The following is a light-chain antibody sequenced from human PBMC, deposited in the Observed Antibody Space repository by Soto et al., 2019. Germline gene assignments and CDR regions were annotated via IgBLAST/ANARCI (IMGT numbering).Light chain of an antibody. J-gene: IGKJ1*01. CDR2: GAS. CDR3: QQYGSSPWT. CDR1: QSVGSSY. Sequence: EIVLTQSPGTLSLSPGERATLSCRASQSVGSSYLAWYQQKPGQAPRLLIYGASSRATGIPDRFSGSGSGTDFTLTISRLEPEDFAVYYCQQYGSSPWTVGQGTKVDIK. V-gene: IGKV3-20*01.